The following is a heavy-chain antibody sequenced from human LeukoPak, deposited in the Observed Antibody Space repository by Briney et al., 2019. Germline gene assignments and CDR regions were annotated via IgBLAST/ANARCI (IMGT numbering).Heavy chain of an antibody. CDR1: GFTFSSYS. CDR2: ISSISSYI. Sequence: GGSLRLSCAASGFTFSSYSMNWVRQAPGKGLEWVSSISSISSYIYYADSVKGRFTISRENAKNSLYLQMNSLRAEDTAVYYCARSPRQLWLPVDYWGQGTLVTVSS. CDR3: ARSPRQLWLPVDY. D-gene: IGHD5-18*01. J-gene: IGHJ4*02. V-gene: IGHV3-21*04.